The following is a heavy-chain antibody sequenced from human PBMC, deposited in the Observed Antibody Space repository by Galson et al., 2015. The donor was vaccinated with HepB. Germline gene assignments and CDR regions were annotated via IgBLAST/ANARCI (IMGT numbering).Heavy chain of an antibody. CDR3: ARSDYYDY. CDR2: ITASGATT. D-gene: IGHD3-22*01. Sequence: SLRLSCAASGFTFSTYAMSWVRQAPGKGLEWVSVITASGATTYYADSVRGRFTISRDNSKNTLYLQMNSLRAEDTAVYYCARSDYYDYWSQGTLVTVSS. J-gene: IGHJ4*02. CDR1: GFTFSTYA. V-gene: IGHV3-23*01.